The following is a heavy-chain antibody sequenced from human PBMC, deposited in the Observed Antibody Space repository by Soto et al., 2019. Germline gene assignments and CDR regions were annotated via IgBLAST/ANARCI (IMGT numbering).Heavy chain of an antibody. CDR2: IRGRAYSGTA. CDR1: GFTFGGYP. V-gene: IGHV3-49*03. D-gene: IGHD5-12*01. Sequence: GGSLRRTCTAAGFTFGGYPITWFRQAPWQGLEWVGFIRGRAYSGTAEYAASVQGKFTISRDDSKNIVYLQMNSLKTEDSAVYFCTRGYGGYEPSPQYFDAWGQGNLVTVSS. J-gene: IGHJ4*02. CDR3: TRGYGGYEPSPQYFDA.